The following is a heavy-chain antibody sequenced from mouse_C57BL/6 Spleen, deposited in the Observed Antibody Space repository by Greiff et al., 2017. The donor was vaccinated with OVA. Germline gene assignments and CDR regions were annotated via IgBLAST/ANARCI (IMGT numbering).Heavy chain of an antibody. CDR2: IDPETGGT. Sequence: VQLQQSGAELVRPGASVTLSCKASGYTFTDYEMHWVKQTPVPGLAWIGAIDPETGGTAYNQKFKGKAILTADKSSSTAYMELRSLTSEDSAVYYCTPTYYSYFDYWGQGTTLTVSS. J-gene: IGHJ2*01. CDR1: GYTFTDYE. D-gene: IGHD2-12*01. V-gene: IGHV1-15*01. CDR3: TPTYYSYFDY.